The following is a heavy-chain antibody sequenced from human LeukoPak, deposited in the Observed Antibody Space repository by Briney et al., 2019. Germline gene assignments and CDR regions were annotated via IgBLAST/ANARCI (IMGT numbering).Heavy chain of an antibody. V-gene: IGHV3-30*18. D-gene: IGHD3-22*01. CDR2: ISYDGSNK. Sequence: PGGSLRLSCAASGFTFSSYGMHWVRQAPGKGLEWVAVISYDGSNKYYADSVKGRFTISRDNSKNTLYLQMNSLRAEDTAVYYCAKECYYDSSGYYYYYYGMDVWGQGTTVTVSS. CDR1: GFTFSSYG. J-gene: IGHJ6*02. CDR3: AKECYYDSSGYYYYYYGMDV.